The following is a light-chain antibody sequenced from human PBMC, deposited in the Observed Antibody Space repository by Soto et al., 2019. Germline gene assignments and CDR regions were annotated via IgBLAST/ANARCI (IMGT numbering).Light chain of an antibody. V-gene: IGKV3-15*01. Sequence: EIVMTQSPATLSVSPGERATLSCRASQSVSSNLAWYQQKPGQAPRLLIYGASTRATGIPARFSGSGSGTEFTLTISSLQSEDLAVYYCKQYNNWPYTFGQGTKLEIK. CDR2: GAS. J-gene: IGKJ2*01. CDR1: QSVSSN. CDR3: KQYNNWPYT.